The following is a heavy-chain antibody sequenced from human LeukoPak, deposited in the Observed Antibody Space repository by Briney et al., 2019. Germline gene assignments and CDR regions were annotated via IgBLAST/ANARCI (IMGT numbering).Heavy chain of an antibody. V-gene: IGHV3-21*01. CDR3: ARGVSGATALDF. CDR1: GFTFSTYS. CDR2: ISIGSTYV. D-gene: IGHD4/OR15-4a*01. Sequence: GGSLRLSCTASGFTFSTYSMNCVRQAPGKGLEWVSYISIGSTYVYYADSVKDRFTVSRDNAKNSLVLQMNSLRAEDTAVYYCARGVSGATALDFWGQGTLVTVSS. J-gene: IGHJ4*02.